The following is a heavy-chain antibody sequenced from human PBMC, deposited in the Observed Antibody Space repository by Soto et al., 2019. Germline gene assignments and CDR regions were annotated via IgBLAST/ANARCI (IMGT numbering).Heavy chain of an antibody. CDR3: ARTLVAATPMGWWFDP. CDR1: GGSISSGGYD. D-gene: IGHD2-15*01. V-gene: IGHV4-31*03. Sequence: SETLSLTCTVSGGSISSGGYDWSWIRQHPGKGLEWIGYIYYSGSTYYNPSLKSRVTISVDTSKNQFSLKLSSVTAADTAVYYCARTLVAATPMGWWFDPWGQGTLVTVSS. J-gene: IGHJ5*02. CDR2: IYYSGST.